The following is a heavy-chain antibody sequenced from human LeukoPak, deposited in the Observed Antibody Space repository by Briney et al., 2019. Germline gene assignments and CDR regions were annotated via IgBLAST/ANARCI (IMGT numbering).Heavy chain of an antibody. J-gene: IGHJ2*01. CDR3: ARRVGTRDWYFDL. Sequence: SETLSLTCTVSGGSVSSGSYYWSWIRQPPGNGLEWIGYVYYHGGTNYNPSLKSRVTISVDTSKNQFSLKLTSVTAADTAVYYCARRVGTRDWYFDLWGRGTLVTVSS. V-gene: IGHV4-61*01. CDR2: VYYHGGT. CDR1: GGSVSSGSYY. D-gene: IGHD1-14*01.